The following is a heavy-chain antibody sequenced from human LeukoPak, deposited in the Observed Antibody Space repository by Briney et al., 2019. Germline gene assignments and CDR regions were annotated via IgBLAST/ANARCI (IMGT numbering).Heavy chain of an antibody. V-gene: IGHV4-39*01. CDR2: IYYSGST. D-gene: IGHD3-16*02. CDR1: GGSISSSSYY. Sequence: PSETLSLTCTVSGGSISSSSYYWGWIRQPPGKGLEWIGSIYYSGSTYYNPSLKSRVAISVDTSKNQFSLKLSSVTAADTAVYYCAGPSSIPIYDYVWGSYRWDFSPSYYYYGMDVWGQGTTVTVSS. J-gene: IGHJ6*02. CDR3: AGPSSIPIYDYVWGSYRWDFSPSYYYYGMDV.